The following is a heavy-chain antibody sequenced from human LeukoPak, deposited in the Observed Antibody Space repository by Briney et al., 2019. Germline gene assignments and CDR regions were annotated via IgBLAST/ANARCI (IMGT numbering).Heavy chain of an antibody. J-gene: IGHJ6*02. V-gene: IGHV1-2*02. D-gene: IGHD4-17*01. CDR3: ARGVTTVVPYHYYGMDV. CDR2: INPNTGGT. CDR1: GYMFTGYY. Sequence: ASVKVSCESSGYMFTGYYIYWVRQAPRQGLECMGWINPNTGGTSYSENFRGRVTMTRDTSISTAYLELSRLTSNDTAVYYCARGVTTVVPYHYYGMDVWGQGTTVTVSS.